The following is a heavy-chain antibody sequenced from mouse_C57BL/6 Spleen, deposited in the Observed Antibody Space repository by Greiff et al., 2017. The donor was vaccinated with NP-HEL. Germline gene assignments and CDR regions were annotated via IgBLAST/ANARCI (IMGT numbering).Heavy chain of an antibody. CDR1: GYSFTSYY. CDR2: IYPGSGNT. CDR3: ARDYYGSSGFAY. D-gene: IGHD1-1*01. V-gene: IGHV1-66*01. J-gene: IGHJ3*01. Sequence: QVQLQQSGPELVKPGASVKISCKASGYSFTSYYIHWVKQRPGQGLEWIGWIYPGSGNTKYNEKFKGKATLTADTSSSTAYMQLSSLTSEDSAVYYCARDYYGSSGFAYWGQGTLVTVSA.